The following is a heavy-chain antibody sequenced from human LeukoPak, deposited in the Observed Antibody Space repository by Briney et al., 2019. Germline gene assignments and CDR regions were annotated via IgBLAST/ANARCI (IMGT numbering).Heavy chain of an antibody. Sequence: SETLSLTCAVSGGSFSGYYWSWIRQPPGKGLEWIGEINHSGSTNYNPSLKSRVTISVDTSKNQFSLKLSSVTAADTAVYYCARDVRSYGNWFDPWGQGTLVTVSS. J-gene: IGHJ5*02. V-gene: IGHV4-34*01. CDR1: GGSFSGYY. CDR3: ARDVRSYGNWFDP. D-gene: IGHD1-26*01. CDR2: INHSGST.